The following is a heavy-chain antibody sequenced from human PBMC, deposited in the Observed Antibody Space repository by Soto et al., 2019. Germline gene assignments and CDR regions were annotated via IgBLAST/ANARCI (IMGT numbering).Heavy chain of an antibody. CDR1: GFTFSTYS. CDR2: ISSSSSYI. V-gene: IGHV3-21*01. Sequence: GGSLRLSCAASGFTFSTYSMNWVRQAPGKGLEWVSSISSSSSYIYYADSVKGRFTISRYNAKNSLYLQMNSLRAEDTAVYYCARYDSSGYYWPYYYYGMDVWGQGTTVTVSS. D-gene: IGHD3-22*01. J-gene: IGHJ6*02. CDR3: ARYDSSGYYWPYYYYGMDV.